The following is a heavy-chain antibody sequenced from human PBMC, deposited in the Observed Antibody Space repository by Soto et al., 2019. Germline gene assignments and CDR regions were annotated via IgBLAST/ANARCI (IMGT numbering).Heavy chain of an antibody. CDR1: GVSITSGGHP. Sequence: QLQLQESGSGLVKPSQTLSLTCTVSGVSITSGGHPWNWIRQPPGKGLEWIGYSFHNGNSFYNPSLASRVTISVERSNNQSSLKLTSVTAADTAMYFCARGVNFYGSGSYGSEYWFDPWGQGTLVTVSS. CDR2: SFHNGNS. V-gene: IGHV4-30-2*01. D-gene: IGHD3-10*01. J-gene: IGHJ5*02. CDR3: ARGVNFYGSGSYGSEYWFDP.